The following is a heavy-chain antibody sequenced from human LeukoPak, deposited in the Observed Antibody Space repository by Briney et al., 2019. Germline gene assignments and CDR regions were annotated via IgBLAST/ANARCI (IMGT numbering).Heavy chain of an antibody. Sequence: PSETLSLTCTVSGDSISTSSYYWGWIRQPPGKGLEWIGSIYYTGRTYNKPSLKSRVTISIDTSKNQFSLKLSSVTAADTAVYYCARDVRPFDSWGQGTLVTVSS. CDR3: ARDVRPFDS. CDR1: GDSISTSSYY. J-gene: IGHJ4*02. CDR2: IYYTGRT. D-gene: IGHD3-16*02. V-gene: IGHV4-39*07.